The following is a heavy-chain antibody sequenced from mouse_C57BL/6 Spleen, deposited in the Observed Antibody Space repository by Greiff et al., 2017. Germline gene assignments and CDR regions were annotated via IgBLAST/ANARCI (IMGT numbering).Heavy chain of an antibody. Sequence: QVQLQQPGAELVMPGASVKLSCKASGYTFTSYWMHWVKQRPGQGLEWIGEIDPSDSYTNYNQKFKGKSTLTVDKSSSTAYMQLSSLTSEDSAVYYCARVIRDYDVEVYAMDYWGQGTSVTVSS. J-gene: IGHJ4*01. CDR2: IDPSDSYT. CDR1: GYTFTSYW. D-gene: IGHD2-4*01. CDR3: ARVIRDYDVEVYAMDY. V-gene: IGHV1-69*01.